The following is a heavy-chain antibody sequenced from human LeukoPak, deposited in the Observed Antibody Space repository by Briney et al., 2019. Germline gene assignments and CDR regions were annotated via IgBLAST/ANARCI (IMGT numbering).Heavy chain of an antibody. Sequence: PGGSLRLSCAASGFTFSNAWMTWVRQAPGKGLEWVGRIKSKTDGGTTDYAAPVKGRFTISRDDSKNTLYLQMNSLKTEYTAVYYCTREAVTANGYFDYWGQGTLVTVSS. D-gene: IGHD2-21*02. CDR2: IKSKTDGGTT. CDR1: GFTFSNAW. J-gene: IGHJ4*02. CDR3: TREAVTANGYFDY. V-gene: IGHV3-15*01.